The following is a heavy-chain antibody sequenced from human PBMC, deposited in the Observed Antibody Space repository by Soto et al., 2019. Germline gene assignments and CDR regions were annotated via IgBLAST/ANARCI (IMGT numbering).Heavy chain of an antibody. V-gene: IGHV1-69*01. J-gene: IGHJ5*02. CDR2: IIPTFGTT. CDR1: GGNFSSNG. CDR3: AGASDSTWYNWLDT. Sequence: QVQLVQSGAEVKKPGSSVKVSCKAPGGNFSSNGIRWVRQAPGQGLEFMGGIIPTFGTTNYAHKFRGRVTITADESTGTAYMELSSLRSDDTAVYYCAGASDSTWYNWLDTWGQGTLVTVSS. D-gene: IGHD5-18*01.